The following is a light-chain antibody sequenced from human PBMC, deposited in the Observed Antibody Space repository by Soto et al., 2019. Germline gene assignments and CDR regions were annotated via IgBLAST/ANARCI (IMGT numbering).Light chain of an antibody. J-gene: IGKJ1*01. CDR3: QQYKNWPLST. CDR1: QGVSGN. Sequence: EILMTQSPATLSVSPGERVTLSCRASQGVSGNLAWYQKKPGQAPRLIVYDASTRASGLPARFSGSGSGTEFTLTISSLQSEDFAVYYCQQYKNWPLSTFSQGTKVEIK. CDR2: DAS. V-gene: IGKV3-15*01.